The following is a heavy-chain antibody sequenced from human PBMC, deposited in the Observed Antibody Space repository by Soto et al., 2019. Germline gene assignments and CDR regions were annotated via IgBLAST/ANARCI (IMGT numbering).Heavy chain of an antibody. CDR3: AREASAPGTFRKDASDI. J-gene: IGHJ3*02. D-gene: IGHD1-7*01. Sequence: QVQLVQSGAEVKKSGSSVKVACKVSGDTFSNYAINWVRRAPGQGLEWMGAIVPIFRTTNYAQKFQGRVTITADESTITAYMELSRLRSDDTATYYCAREASAPGTFRKDASDIWGQGTKVTVSS. CDR2: IVPIFRTT. CDR1: GDTFSNYA. V-gene: IGHV1-69*12.